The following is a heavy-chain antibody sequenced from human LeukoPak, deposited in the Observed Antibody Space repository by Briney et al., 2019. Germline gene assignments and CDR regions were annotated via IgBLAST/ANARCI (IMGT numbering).Heavy chain of an antibody. D-gene: IGHD1-14*01. CDR3: ARDSGDYFDY. CDR2: IYYSGST. V-gene: IGHV4-59*01. CDR1: GGSISSYY. J-gene: IGHJ4*02. Sequence: SETLSLTCTVSGGSISSYYWSWIRQPPGKGLEWIGYIYYSGSTNYKPSLKSRVTISVDTSKNQFSLKLSSVTAADTAVYYCARDSGDYFDYWGQGTLVTVSS.